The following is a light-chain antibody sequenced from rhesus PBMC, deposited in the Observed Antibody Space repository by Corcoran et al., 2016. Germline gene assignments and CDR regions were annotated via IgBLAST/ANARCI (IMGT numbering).Light chain of an antibody. CDR1: QGISIW. Sequence: DIQMTQSPSSLSASVVDRVTITCRASQGISIWLAWYQQKPGQAPKVLIYKASSSQSGVPSRLSGSVSGTDFTLTSSSLRPEDFATYSCQPYNSAPTFGQGTKVEIK. CDR2: KAS. V-gene: IGKV1-21*01. J-gene: IGKJ1*01. CDR3: QPYNSAPT.